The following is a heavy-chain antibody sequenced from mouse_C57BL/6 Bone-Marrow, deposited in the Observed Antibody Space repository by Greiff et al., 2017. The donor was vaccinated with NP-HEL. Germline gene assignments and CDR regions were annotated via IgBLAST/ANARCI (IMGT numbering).Heavy chain of an antibody. V-gene: IGHV1-55*01. CDR2: IYPGSGST. J-gene: IGHJ2*01. CDR1: GYTFTSYW. D-gene: IGHD2-4*01. Sequence: QVQLQQPGAELVKPGASVKMSCKASGYTFTSYWITWVKQRPGQGLEWIGDIYPGSGSTNYNEKFKSKATLTVDKSTSTAYMQLSSLTSEDSAVYYCARRTDDYAFDYWGQGTTLTVSS. CDR3: ARRTDDYAFDY.